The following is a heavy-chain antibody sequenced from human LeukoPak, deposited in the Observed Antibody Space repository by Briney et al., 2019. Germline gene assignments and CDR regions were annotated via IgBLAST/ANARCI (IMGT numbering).Heavy chain of an antibody. Sequence: GGSLRLSCAASDFSFITYAMSWVRQAPGKGLEWVSTISGGGDATYYADSVKGRFTISRDNSKNTPYLQMNSLRAEDTAVYYCAKGGGWSWSYYYYYMDVWGKGTTVTISS. CDR1: DFSFITYA. CDR2: ISGGGDAT. J-gene: IGHJ6*03. CDR3: AKGGGWSWSYYYYYMDV. D-gene: IGHD3-10*01. V-gene: IGHV3-23*01.